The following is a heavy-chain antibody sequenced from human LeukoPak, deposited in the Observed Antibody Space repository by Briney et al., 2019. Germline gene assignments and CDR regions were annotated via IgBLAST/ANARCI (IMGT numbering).Heavy chain of an antibody. Sequence: SETLSLTCTVSGGSISSYYWSWIRQPPGKGLEWIGYIYYSGSTNYNPSLKSRVTISVDTSKNQFSLKLSSVIAADTAVYYCARERGYCSGGSCYTGDVRFDPWGQGTLVTVSS. CDR2: IYYSGST. D-gene: IGHD2-15*01. CDR1: GGSISSYY. CDR3: ARERGYCSGGSCYTGDVRFDP. V-gene: IGHV4-59*01. J-gene: IGHJ5*02.